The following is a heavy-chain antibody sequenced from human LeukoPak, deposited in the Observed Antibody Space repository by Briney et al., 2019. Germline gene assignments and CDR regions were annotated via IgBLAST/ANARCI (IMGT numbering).Heavy chain of an antibody. V-gene: IGHV1-2*02. CDR3: ARGGVYGSGNIDAFDI. J-gene: IGHJ3*02. CDR2: INPNSGGT. CDR1: GYTFTGYY. Sequence: ASVKVSCKASGYTFTGYYMHWVRQAPGQGLEWMGWINPNSGGTNCAQKFQGRVTMTRDTSISTAYMELSRLRSDDTAVYYCARGGVYGSGNIDAFDIWGQGTMVTVSS. D-gene: IGHD3-10*01.